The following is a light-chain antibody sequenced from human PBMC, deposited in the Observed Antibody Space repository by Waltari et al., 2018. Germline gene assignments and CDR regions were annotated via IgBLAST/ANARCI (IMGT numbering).Light chain of an antibody. CDR3: CSYANYFYV. Sequence: QSALTQPRSASGSPGQSATLPCPGTSSHVGVYNYASWYRQHPGKAPEPMIFDVSKRPSGVPDRFSGSKSGNTASLTIFGLQPEDEADYYCCSYANYFYVFGTGTTVTVL. CDR2: DVS. J-gene: IGLJ1*01. V-gene: IGLV2-11*02. CDR1: SSHVGVYNY.